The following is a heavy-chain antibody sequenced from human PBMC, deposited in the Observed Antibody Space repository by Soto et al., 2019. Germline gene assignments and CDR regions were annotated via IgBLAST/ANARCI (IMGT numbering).Heavy chain of an antibody. CDR2: ISTGDGDT. CDR1: GYTFTNYA. CDR3: ARAPEQWPPNWFDP. D-gene: IGHD6-19*01. V-gene: IGHV1-3*04. Sequence: QVQFIQSGAEVKKPGASVRVSCKASGYTFTNYAMHWVRQAPGQSLEWMGWISTGDGDTRYSQKLQGRVTMTTDTSTSTAYMELRSLRSDDTAVYYCARAPEQWPPNWFDPWGQGTLVTVSS. J-gene: IGHJ5*02.